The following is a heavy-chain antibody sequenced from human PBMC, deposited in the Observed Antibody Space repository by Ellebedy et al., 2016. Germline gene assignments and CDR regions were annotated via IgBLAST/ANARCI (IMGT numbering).Heavy chain of an antibody. CDR3: TTDIGGGYCSGGSCQKIDY. D-gene: IGHD2-15*01. CDR1: GLTFTNAW. CDR2: IKAKNDGGTT. Sequence: GESLKISXAVSGLTFTNAWMGWVRQAPGKGLEWVGRIKAKNDGGTTDYAAPVKGRFTISRDDSKNTLYLQMNSLKTEDTAVYYCTTDIGGGYCSGGSCQKIDYWGQGTLVTVSS. J-gene: IGHJ4*02. V-gene: IGHV3-15*01.